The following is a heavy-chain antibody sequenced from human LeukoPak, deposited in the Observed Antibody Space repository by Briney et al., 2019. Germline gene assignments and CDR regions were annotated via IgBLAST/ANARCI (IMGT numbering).Heavy chain of an antibody. V-gene: IGHV4-59*08. Sequence: SETLSLTCTVSGGSISSYYWSWIRQPPGKGLEWTGYIYYSGSTNYNPSLKSRVTISVDTSKNQFSLKLSSVTAADTAVYYCARHFKDYYGSGSYHLPEFDYWGQGTLVTVSS. CDR3: ARHFKDYYGSGSYHLPEFDY. D-gene: IGHD3-10*01. CDR1: GGSISSYY. J-gene: IGHJ4*02. CDR2: IYYSGST.